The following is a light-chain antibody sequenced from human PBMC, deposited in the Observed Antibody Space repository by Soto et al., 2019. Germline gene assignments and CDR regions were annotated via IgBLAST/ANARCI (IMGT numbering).Light chain of an antibody. CDR3: QQRSNWSIT. CDR1: QRVSSH. J-gene: IGKJ5*01. Sequence: ETVKTQSPVTLSVSPRDTATLSCRPRQRVSSHLAWYQQKPGQAPRLLIYGASTRASGIPDRFSGSGSGTDFTLTISRLEPEDSAVYYCQQRSNWSITFGQGTRLEI. CDR2: GAS. V-gene: IGKV3D-20*02.